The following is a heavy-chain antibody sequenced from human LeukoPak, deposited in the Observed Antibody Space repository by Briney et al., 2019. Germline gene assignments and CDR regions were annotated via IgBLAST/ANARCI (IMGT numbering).Heavy chain of an antibody. CDR1: GGSIGSSNYY. J-gene: IGHJ4*02. D-gene: IGHD3-10*01. CDR2: IYYSGST. CDR3: ARCISMVRGVVRPPDY. Sequence: SETLSLTCTVSGGSIGSSNYYWGWIRQPPGKGLEWIGTIYYSGSTYYNPSLRSRVTISVDTSENQFSLKLTSVTAADTAVYYCARCISMVRGVVRPPDYWGQGTLVTVSS. V-gene: IGHV4-39*01.